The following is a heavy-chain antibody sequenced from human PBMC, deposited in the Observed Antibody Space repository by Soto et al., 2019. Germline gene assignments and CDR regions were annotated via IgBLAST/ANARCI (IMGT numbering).Heavy chain of an antibody. V-gene: IGHV3-11*05. Sequence: QVQLVESGGGLVKPGGSLRLSCAASGFTFSDYYMSWIRQAPGKGLEWVSYISSSSSYTNYADSVQGRFTISRDNANNSLYLQMNSLRAEDTAVYYCARDSTGWRAVYDYWGQGPLVTVSS. CDR2: ISSSSSYT. CDR1: GFTFSDYY. D-gene: IGHD6-19*01. J-gene: IGHJ4*02. CDR3: ARDSTGWRAVYDY.